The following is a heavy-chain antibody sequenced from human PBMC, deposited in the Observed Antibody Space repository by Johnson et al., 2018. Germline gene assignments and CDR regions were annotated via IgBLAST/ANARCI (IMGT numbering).Heavy chain of an antibody. CDR3: ARGLSAQGSSAFDS. J-gene: IGHJ3*02. CDR2: VRWTGSMT. Sequence: VQLVESGGGLVQPGGSLRLSCAASGFTFSNSDMNWVHQAPGKGLEWVSGVRWTGSMTHYADSVKGQFIISRDNSRNTLYLQMNSLRAGDTAVYYRARGLSAQGSSAFDSWGQGTMVTVSS. V-gene: IGHV3-35*02. CDR1: GFTFSNSD. D-gene: IGHD2-2*01.